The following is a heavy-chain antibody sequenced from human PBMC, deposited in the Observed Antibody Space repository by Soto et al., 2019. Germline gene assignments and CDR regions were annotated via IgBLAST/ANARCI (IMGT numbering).Heavy chain of an antibody. CDR3: TMLIGDSFLDS. J-gene: IGHJ4*02. CDR1: GESVSTNSAT. CDR2: TYYRSKWYQ. Sequence: QVQLQQSGPVLVKPSQTLSLTCAISGESVSTNSATWDWIRQSPSRGLEWLGRTYYRSKWYQDYAVSVKVRITTNAATSTLQLSLQLNSVTPDDTAVYYCTMLIGDSFLDSWCQVTLVTFSS. D-gene: IGHD5-18*01. V-gene: IGHV6-1*01.